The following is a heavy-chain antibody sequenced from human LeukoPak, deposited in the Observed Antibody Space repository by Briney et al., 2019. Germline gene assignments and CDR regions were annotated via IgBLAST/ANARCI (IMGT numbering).Heavy chain of an antibody. CDR3: AHFYGNYGH. D-gene: IGHD2/OR15-2a*01. J-gene: IGHJ4*02. CDR2: IYHSGST. V-gene: IGHV4-38-2*02. CDR1: GYSISSGYY. Sequence: SETLSLTCTVSGYSISSGYYWGWIRQPPGKGLEWIGSIYHSGSTYYNPSLKSRVTISVDTSKNQFSLKLSSVTAADTAVYYCAHFYGNYGHWGQGTLVTVSS.